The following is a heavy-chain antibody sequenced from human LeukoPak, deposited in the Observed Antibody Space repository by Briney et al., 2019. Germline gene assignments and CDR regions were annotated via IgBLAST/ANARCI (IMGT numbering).Heavy chain of an antibody. Sequence: KTSETLSLTCTVSGGSISSSSYYWGWIRQPPGKGLEWIGSIYYSGSTYYNPSLKSRVTISVDTSKNQFSLNLTSVTAADTAVYYCARGNRQIYSGSYWTEFDYWGQGALVTVS. CDR2: IYYSGST. V-gene: IGHV4-39*07. J-gene: IGHJ4*02. CDR3: ARGNRQIYSGSYWTEFDY. D-gene: IGHD1-26*01. CDR1: GGSISSSSYY.